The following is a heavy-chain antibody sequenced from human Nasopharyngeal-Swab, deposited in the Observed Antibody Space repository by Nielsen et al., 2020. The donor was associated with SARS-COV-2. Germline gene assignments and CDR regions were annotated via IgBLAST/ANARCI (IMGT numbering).Heavy chain of an antibody. V-gene: IGHV3-74*01. J-gene: IGHJ1*01. CDR3: ARVGYNWNSGYFQH. CDR1: GFTFSSYW. Sequence: GESLKISCAASGFTFSSYWMHWVRQAPGKGLVWVSRIKSDGSTTNYADSVKGRFTISRDNAKNSLYLQMNSLRAEDTAVFYCARVGYNWNSGYFQHWGQGTLVTVSS. CDR2: IKSDGSTT. D-gene: IGHD1-7*01.